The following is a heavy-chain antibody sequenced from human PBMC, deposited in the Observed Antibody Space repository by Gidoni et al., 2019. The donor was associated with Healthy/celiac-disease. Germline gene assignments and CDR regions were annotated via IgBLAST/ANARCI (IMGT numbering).Heavy chain of an antibody. CDR3: ARGVITFGGVIEV. CDR2: IFPNYGTA. Sequence: QVQLVQSGAAVSTPGSSVNVACKASGGTFSGYPLSWVRQAPGQGLEWMGGIFPNYGTANYAQKFQGRVTITADESTSTAYMEVSSLRSEDTAVHYCARGVITFGGVIEVWGQGTMVTVSS. D-gene: IGHD3-16*02. CDR1: GGTFSGYP. J-gene: IGHJ3*01. V-gene: IGHV1-69*19.